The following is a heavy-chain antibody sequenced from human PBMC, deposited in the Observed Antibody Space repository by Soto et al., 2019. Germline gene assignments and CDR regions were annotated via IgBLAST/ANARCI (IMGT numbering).Heavy chain of an antibody. V-gene: IGHV4-59*08. J-gene: IGHJ3*02. CDR2: IYHNGKT. D-gene: IGHD1-1*01. Sequence: SETLSLTCTVSGGSMSSYYWSWIRQPPGKGLEWIGYIYHNGKTNYNPSLKSRVTISLDTSKNQFSLNLSSVTAADTAVDYCARHGAVERDDAFDIWGQGTMVTVSS. CDR3: ARHGAVERDDAFDI. CDR1: GGSMSSYY.